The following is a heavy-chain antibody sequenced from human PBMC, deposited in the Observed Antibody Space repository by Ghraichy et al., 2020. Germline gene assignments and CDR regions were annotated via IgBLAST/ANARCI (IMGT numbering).Heavy chain of an antibody. V-gene: IGHV4-59*08. D-gene: IGHD3-10*01. CDR3: SRRGTYGSGSYYPTIKTSNYYYYMDV. CDR2: IYYSGST. CDR1: GGSISSYY. Sequence: SETLSLTCTVSGGSISSYYWSWIRQPPGKGLEWIGYIYYSGSTNYNPSLKSRVTISVDTSKNQFSLKLSSVTAADTAVYYCSRRGTYGSGSYYPTIKTSNYYYYMDVWGKGTTVTVSS. J-gene: IGHJ6*03.